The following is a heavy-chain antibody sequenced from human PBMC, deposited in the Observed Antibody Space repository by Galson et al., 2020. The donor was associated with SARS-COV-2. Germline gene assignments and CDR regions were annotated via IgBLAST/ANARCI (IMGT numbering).Heavy chain of an antibody. D-gene: IGHD6-19*01. CDR1: GFTFSSYA. Sequence: TGGSLRLSCAASGFTFSSYAMSWVRQAPGKGLEWVSAISGSGGSTYYADSVKGRFTISRDNSKNTLYLQMNSLRAEDTAVYYCAKVWWQWLVRHYFDYWGQGTLVTVSS. CDR3: AKVWWQWLVRHYFDY. V-gene: IGHV3-23*01. CDR2: ISGSGGST. J-gene: IGHJ4*02.